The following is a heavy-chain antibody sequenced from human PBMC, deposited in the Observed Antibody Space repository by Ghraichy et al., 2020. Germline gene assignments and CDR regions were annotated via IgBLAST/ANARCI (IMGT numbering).Heavy chain of an antibody. Sequence: SETLSLTCAVYGGSFSGYYWSWIRQPPGKGLEWIGEINHSGSTNYNPSLKSRVTISVDTSKNQFSLKLSSVTAADTAVYYCARGRDGYYDSSGYYSYYFDYWGQGTLVTVSS. CDR2: INHSGST. J-gene: IGHJ4*02. CDR1: GGSFSGYY. CDR3: ARGRDGYYDSSGYYSYYFDY. V-gene: IGHV4-34*01. D-gene: IGHD3-22*01.